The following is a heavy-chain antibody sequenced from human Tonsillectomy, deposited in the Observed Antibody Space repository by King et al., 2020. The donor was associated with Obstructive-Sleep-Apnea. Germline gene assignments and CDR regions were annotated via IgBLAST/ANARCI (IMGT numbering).Heavy chain of an antibody. CDR1: GFTFDDYA. J-gene: IGHJ4*02. V-gene: IGHV3-43D*03. CDR2: INWNGGST. CDR3: AKDGNPVTGGPRSDYFDC. Sequence: VQLVESGGVVVQPGGSLRLSWAASGFTFDDYAMHWVRQAPGKGLEWVSLINWNGGSTYYADSVKGRFTISRDNGKNSLYLQMNNLGAEDTAKYFCAKDGNPVTGGPRSDYFDCWGQGTLVTVSS. D-gene: IGHD1-20*01.